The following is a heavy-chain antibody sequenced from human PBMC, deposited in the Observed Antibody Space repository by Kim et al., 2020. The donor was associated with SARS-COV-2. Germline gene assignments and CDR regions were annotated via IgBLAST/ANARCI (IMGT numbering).Heavy chain of an antibody. CDR3: AKGRYYGSGRRYYFDY. CDR1: AFTFSSYA. Sequence: GGSLRLSCAASAFTFSSYAMSWVRQAPGKGLEWVSAISGSGGNTYYADSVKGRFTISRDNSKNTLYLQMNSLRAEDTAAYYCAKGRYYGSGRRYYFDYWGQGTLVTGSS. J-gene: IGHJ4*02. CDR2: ISGSGGNT. V-gene: IGHV3-23*01. D-gene: IGHD3-10*01.